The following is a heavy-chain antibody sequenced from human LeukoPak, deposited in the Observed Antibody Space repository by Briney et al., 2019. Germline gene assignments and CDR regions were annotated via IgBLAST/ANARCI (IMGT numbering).Heavy chain of an antibody. CDR2: INPSGGST. Sequence: GASVKVSCKASGYTFTNYYMHWVRQAPGQGLEWMGIINPSGGSTSYAQKFQGRVTMTRDTSTSTVYMELSSLRSEDTAVYYCARDHPIAAAINWFDPWGQGTLVTVSS. CDR3: ARDHPIAAAINWFDP. V-gene: IGHV1-46*01. J-gene: IGHJ5*02. CDR1: GYTFTNYY. D-gene: IGHD6-13*01.